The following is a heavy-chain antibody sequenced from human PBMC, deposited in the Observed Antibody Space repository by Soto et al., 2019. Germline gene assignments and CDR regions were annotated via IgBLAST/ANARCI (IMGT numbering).Heavy chain of an antibody. D-gene: IGHD4-17*01. CDR3: ARTTTAKTGWFDP. Sequence: SETLSLTCAVSSGSISSSNWWSWVRQPPGKGLEWIGEIYHSGSTNYNPSLKSRVTISVDKSKNQFSLKLSSVTAADTAVYYCARTTTAKTGWFDPWGQGTLVTVSS. CDR1: SGSISSSNW. V-gene: IGHV4-4*02. CDR2: IYHSGST. J-gene: IGHJ5*02.